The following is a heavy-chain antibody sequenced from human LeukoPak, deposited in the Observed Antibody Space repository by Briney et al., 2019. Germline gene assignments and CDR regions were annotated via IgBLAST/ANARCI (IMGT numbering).Heavy chain of an antibody. J-gene: IGHJ6*03. D-gene: IGHD3-16*01. CDR1: GGTFSSYA. V-gene: IGHV1-69*05. Sequence: ASVKVSCKASGGTFSSYAISWVRQAPGQGLEWMGGIIPIFGTANYAQKFQGRVKITTDESTSTAYMELSSLRSEDTAVYYCARDALGAGGYYYYYMDVWGKGTTVTVSS. CDR3: ARDALGAGGYYYYYMDV. CDR2: IIPIFGTA.